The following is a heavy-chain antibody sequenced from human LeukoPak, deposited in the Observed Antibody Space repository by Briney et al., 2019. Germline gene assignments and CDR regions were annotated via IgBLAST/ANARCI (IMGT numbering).Heavy chain of an antibody. CDR2: IYYSGST. Sequence: SETLSLTCTVSGGSIINYYWTWIRQPPGKGLEWIGHIYYSGSTNYNPSLNSRVTISVDTSKKQFSLKLTSVIAADTAVYYCATVAKHFRGGLSFYFMDVWGIGTTVTISS. CDR3: ATVAKHFRGGLSFYFMDV. J-gene: IGHJ6*03. V-gene: IGHV4-59*01. CDR1: GGSIINYY. D-gene: IGHD3-10*01.